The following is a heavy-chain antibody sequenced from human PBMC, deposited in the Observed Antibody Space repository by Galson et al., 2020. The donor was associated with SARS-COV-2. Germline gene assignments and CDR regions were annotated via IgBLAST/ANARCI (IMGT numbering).Heavy chain of an antibody. CDR2: IYYSGST. J-gene: IGHJ6*02. CDR3: ARGGGSTSSKGMDV. CDR1: GGSISSSSYY. D-gene: IGHD2-2*01. Sequence: SETLSLTCTVSGGSISSSSYYWGWIRQPPGKGLEWIGSIYYSGSTYYNPSLKSRVTISVDTSKNQFSLKLSSVTAADTAVYYCARGGGSTSSKGMDVWGQGTTVTVSS. V-gene: IGHV4-39*07.